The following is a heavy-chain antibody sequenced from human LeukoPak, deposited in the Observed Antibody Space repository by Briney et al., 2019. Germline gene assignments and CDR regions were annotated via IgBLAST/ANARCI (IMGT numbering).Heavy chain of an antibody. CDR1: GGSFSGYY. CDR3: ARARYDSSGYYDAGLDY. Sequence: PSETLSLTCAVYGGSFSGYYWSWIRQPPGKGLEWIGKINHSGSTNYNPSLKSRVTISVDTSKNQFSLKLSSVTAADTAVYYCARARYDSSGYYDAGLDYWGQGTLVTVSS. V-gene: IGHV4-34*01. CDR2: INHSGST. J-gene: IGHJ4*02. D-gene: IGHD3-22*01.